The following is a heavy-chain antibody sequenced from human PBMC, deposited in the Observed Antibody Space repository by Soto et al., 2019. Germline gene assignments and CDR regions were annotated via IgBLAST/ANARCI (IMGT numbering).Heavy chain of an antibody. V-gene: IGHV6-1*01. CDR1: GDSVSSNSAA. J-gene: IGHJ6*02. D-gene: IGHD6-19*01. Sequence: SQTLSLTCAISGDSVSSNSAAWNWIRQSPSRCLESLGRTYYRSKWYNDYAVSVKSRITINPDTSKNQFSLQLNSVTPEDTAVYYCAREGIAVAGSLMGHYGMDVWGQGTTVTVSS. CDR2: TYYRSKWYN. CDR3: AREGIAVAGSLMGHYGMDV.